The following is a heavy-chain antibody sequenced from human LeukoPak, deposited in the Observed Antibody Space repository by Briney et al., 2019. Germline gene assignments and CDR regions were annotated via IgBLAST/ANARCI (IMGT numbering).Heavy chain of an antibody. CDR3: AAHGDPYYFDY. CDR1: GCSLRSGGYS. J-gene: IGHJ4*02. D-gene: IGHD4-17*01. Sequence: SWTLSHTCPVSGCSLRSGGYSWSWIRQPPGKGLEGIGYIYHSGSTYYNPALKSRVTISVDRSKNQFSLKLSSVTAADTAVYYCAAHGDPYYFDYWGQGTRVTVSS. V-gene: IGHV4-30-2*01. CDR2: IYHSGST.